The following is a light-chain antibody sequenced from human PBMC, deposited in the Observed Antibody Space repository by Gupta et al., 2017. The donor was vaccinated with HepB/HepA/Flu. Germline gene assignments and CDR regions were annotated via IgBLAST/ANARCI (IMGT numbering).Light chain of an antibody. V-gene: IGLV2-8*01. J-gene: IGLJ3*02. CDR2: EVS. CDR3: SSYAGSNNWV. Sequence: QSALTQPPSASGSAAQSVTLSCTGTSSDVGAYNYVSWYQQHPGKAPKLMIYEVSKRPSGVPDRFSGSKSGNTASLTVSGLQAEDEADYYCSSYAGSNNWVFGGGTKLTVL. CDR1: SSDVGAYNY.